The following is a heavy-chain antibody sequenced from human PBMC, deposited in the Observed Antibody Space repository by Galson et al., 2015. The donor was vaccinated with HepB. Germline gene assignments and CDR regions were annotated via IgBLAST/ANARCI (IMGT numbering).Heavy chain of an antibody. Sequence: SVKVSCKASGGTFSSYAISWVRQAPGQGLEWMGGIIPIFGTANYAQKFQGRVTITADESTSTAYMELSSLRSEDTAVYYCWIQLWLRGAYYFDYWGQGTLVTVSS. V-gene: IGHV1-69*13. D-gene: IGHD5-18*01. CDR1: GGTFSSYA. CDR2: IIPIFGTA. CDR3: WIQLWLRGAYYFDY. J-gene: IGHJ4*02.